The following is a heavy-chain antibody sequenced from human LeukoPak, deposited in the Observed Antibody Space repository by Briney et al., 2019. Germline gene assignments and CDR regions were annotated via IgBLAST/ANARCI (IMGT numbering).Heavy chain of an antibody. CDR3: ARHDDYYDSSGYPPDDY. D-gene: IGHD3-22*01. CDR2: INHSGST. Sequence: SETLSLTCAVYGGSFSGYYWSWIRQPPGKGLEWIGEINHSGSTNYNPSLKSRVTISVDTSKNQFSLKLSSVTAADTAVYYCARHDDYYDSSGYPPDDYWGQGTLVTVSS. J-gene: IGHJ4*02. V-gene: IGHV4-34*01. CDR1: GGSFSGYY.